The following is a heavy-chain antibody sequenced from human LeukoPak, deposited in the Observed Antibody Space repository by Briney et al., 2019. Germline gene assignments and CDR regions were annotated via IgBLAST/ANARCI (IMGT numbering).Heavy chain of an antibody. CDR1: GYTFTSYG. J-gene: IGHJ6*03. CDR2: INPNSGGT. CDR3: ARDMVRGVRSAYYYYMDV. D-gene: IGHD3-10*01. V-gene: IGHV1-2*02. Sequence: ASVKVSCKASGYTFTSYGISWVRQAPGQGLEWMGWINPNSGGTNYAQKFQGRVTMTRDTSISTAYMELSRLRSDDTAVYYCARDMVRGVRSAYYYYMDVWGKGTTVTVSS.